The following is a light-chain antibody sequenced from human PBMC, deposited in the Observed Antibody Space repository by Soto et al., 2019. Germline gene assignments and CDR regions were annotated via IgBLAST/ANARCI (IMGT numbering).Light chain of an antibody. V-gene: IGLV2-14*03. CDR1: SSDVGGYNY. CDR2: DVT. J-gene: IGLJ1*01. Sequence: QSVLTQPASVSGSPGQSITISCTGTSSDVGGYNYVSWYQHHPDKAPKLVIYDVTNRPSGVSYRFSGSKSGNTASLTISGLQAEDEADYYCNSYTGSTTPFVFGTGTKATVL. CDR3: NSYTGSTTPFV.